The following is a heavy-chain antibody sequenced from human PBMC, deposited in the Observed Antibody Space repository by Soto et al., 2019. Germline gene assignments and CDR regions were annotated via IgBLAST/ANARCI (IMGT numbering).Heavy chain of an antibody. D-gene: IGHD3-10*01. Sequence: QVQLQQSGPGLVKPSETLSLTCTVSSGPSRSHNWGWIRQPPGGGLEWIGYIYHTGDTSYNPSLSSRVTISADTSTNNSSLTLRSVTAAAKAVYYCVRQGIGDLPGLVDVWGQGTRVSVSS. CDR1: SGPSRSHN. J-gene: IGHJ6*02. V-gene: IGHV4-59*08. CDR2: IYHTGDT. CDR3: VRQGIGDLPGLVDV.